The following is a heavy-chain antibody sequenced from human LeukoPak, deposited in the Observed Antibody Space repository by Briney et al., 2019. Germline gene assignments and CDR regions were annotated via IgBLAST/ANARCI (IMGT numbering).Heavy chain of an antibody. CDR3: ARVLCISNGICYAFDI. CDR1: GTFISPYH. V-gene: IGHV4-4*07. J-gene: IGHJ3*02. D-gene: IGHD2-8*01. Sequence: SETLSLTCTVSGTFISPYHWSWFRQSAGKGLEWIGPMYSSGSSNYNPSLKSRLTISPDNSKNQFSLRLSSVTAADTAVYYCARVLCISNGICYAFDIWGQGTTVIVSS. CDR2: MYSSGSS.